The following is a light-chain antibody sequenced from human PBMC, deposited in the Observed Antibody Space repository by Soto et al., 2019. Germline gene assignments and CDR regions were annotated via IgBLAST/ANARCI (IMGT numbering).Light chain of an antibody. Sequence: QSVLTQPPSVSGAPGQRVTISCTGSSSNIGAGYDVHWYQQLPGTAPKLLIYGNSNRPSGVPDRFSGSKSGTSASLAITGLQAEDEADYYCQSYDSSLSWVFGGGTKQTVL. J-gene: IGLJ3*02. CDR1: SSNIGAGYD. V-gene: IGLV1-40*01. CDR3: QSYDSSLSWV. CDR2: GNS.